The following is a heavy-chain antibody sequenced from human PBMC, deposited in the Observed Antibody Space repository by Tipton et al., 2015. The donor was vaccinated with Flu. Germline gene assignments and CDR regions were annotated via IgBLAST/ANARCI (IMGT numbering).Heavy chain of an antibody. CDR3: ARRDYSNYVSDPKNWFYP. CDR1: GGAISGDGHS. V-gene: IGHV4-30-2*01. J-gene: IGHJ5*02. D-gene: IGHD4-11*01. Sequence: TLSLTCSVSGGAISGDGHSWSWIRQPPGKGLEWIGFIYHSGSPHYNPSLKSRVTISVDTSKNQFSLRLSSVTAADTAVYYCARRDYSNYVSDPKNWFYPWGQGTLVTVSS. CDR2: IYHSGSP.